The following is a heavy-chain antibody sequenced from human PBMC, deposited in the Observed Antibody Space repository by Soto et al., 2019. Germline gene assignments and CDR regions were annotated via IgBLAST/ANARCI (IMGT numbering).Heavy chain of an antibody. J-gene: IGHJ4*02. CDR2: ISSDGSST. CDR1: GFTFSSYW. Sequence: EVQLVESGGGSVQPGGSLRLSCEASGFTFSSYWMHWVRQSPGKGLVWVSRISSDGSSTSYGDSVKGRFTVPRDNAKNTLYLPMSSLRAEDTAIYYCASRGAVTGLQYWGQGTLVSVSS. CDR3: ASRGAVTGLQY. V-gene: IGHV3-74*02. D-gene: IGHD6-19*01.